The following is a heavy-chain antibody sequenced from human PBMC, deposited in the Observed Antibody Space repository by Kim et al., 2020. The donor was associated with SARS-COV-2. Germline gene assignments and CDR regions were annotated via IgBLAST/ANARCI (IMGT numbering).Heavy chain of an antibody. CDR2: T. V-gene: IGHV4-4*07. J-gene: IGHJ4*02. Sequence: THHTPSLSGRVTISQDTSTTQFFLRLSSVTAADTAVYYCARDARRSSLDYWGQGILVTVSS. CDR3: ARDARRSSLDY. D-gene: IGHD6-13*01.